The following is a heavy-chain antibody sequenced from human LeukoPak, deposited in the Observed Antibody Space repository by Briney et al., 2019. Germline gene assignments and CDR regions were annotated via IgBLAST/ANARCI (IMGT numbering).Heavy chain of an antibody. D-gene: IGHD1/OR15-1a*01. V-gene: IGHV3-53*01. CDR3: ARRTTTTRTFDY. J-gene: IGHJ4*02. CDR2: IYSGGST. Sequence: PGGSLRLSCAASGFTVSSNYMSWVRQAPGKGLEWVSVIYSGGSTYYPDSVKGRFTISRDNTKNTLYLQMNSLRVEDTAVYYCARRTTTTRTFDYWGQGTLVTVSS. CDR1: GFTVSSNY.